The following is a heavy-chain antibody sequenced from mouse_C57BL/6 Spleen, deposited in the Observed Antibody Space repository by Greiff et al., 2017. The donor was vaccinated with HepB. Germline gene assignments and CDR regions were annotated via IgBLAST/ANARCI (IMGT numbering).Heavy chain of an antibody. D-gene: IGHD2-3*01. CDR1: GYTFTSYW. CDR3: ARWGDGYYAVGFAY. CDR2: IDPNSGGT. V-gene: IGHV1-72*01. Sequence: SCKASGYTFTSYWMHWVKQRPGRGLEWIGRIDPNSGGTKYNEKFKSKATLTVDKPSSTAYMQLSSLTSEDSAVYYCARWGDGYYAVGFAYWGQGTLVTVSA. J-gene: IGHJ3*01.